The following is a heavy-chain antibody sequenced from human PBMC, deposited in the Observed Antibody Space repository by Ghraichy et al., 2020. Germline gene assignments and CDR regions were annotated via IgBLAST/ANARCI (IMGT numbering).Heavy chain of an antibody. CDR1: GASFSTFA. V-gene: IGHV3-64D*06. CDR2: ISGSGDYI. D-gene: IGHD3-22*01. J-gene: IGHJ5*02. CDR3: VREYYHNVVDP. Sequence: GGSLRLSCSVSGASFSTFAMHWIRQAPGKGLQYVSGISGSGDYIYYADSVKGRFTISRDYSKNTLYFQMTSLRAEDTAVYYCVREYYHNVVDPWGQGTLVTVSS.